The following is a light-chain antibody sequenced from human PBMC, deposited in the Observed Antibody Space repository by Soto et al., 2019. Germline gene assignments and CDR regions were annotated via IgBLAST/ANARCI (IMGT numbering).Light chain of an antibody. J-gene: IGLJ3*02. CDR1: SPNIGAGYD. CDR2: NDN. Sequence: QSVLTQPPSVSGAPGQRVTISCTGGSPNIGAGYDVHWYQQVPGTAPKVVIYNDNNRPSGVPGRISGSKSGASASLAITGLQPEDEADYYCQPYDSSLSAWVFGGGTKVTVL. CDR3: QPYDSSLSAWV. V-gene: IGLV1-40*01.